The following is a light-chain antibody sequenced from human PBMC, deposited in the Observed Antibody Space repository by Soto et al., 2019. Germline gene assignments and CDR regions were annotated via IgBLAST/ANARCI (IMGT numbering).Light chain of an antibody. CDR1: QSVSSY. V-gene: IGKV3-11*01. J-gene: IGKJ2*01. CDR3: QHRSNGYT. CDR2: DAS. Sequence: EIVLTQSPATLSLSPGERATLSCRASQSVSSYLAWFQQKPGQAPRLLIYDASNRATGIPARFSGSGSGTDFTLTISSLEPEDFAVYYCQHRSNGYTFGPGTKLEIK.